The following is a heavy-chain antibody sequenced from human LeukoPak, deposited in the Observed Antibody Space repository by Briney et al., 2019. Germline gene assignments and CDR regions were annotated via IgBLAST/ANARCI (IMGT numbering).Heavy chain of an antibody. CDR1: GFSFSDDY. CDR2: IYSGGST. CDR3: ARDLPIGAAAGKSAYYYGMDV. D-gene: IGHD6-13*01. V-gene: IGHV3-53*04. Sequence: GGSLRLSCAASGFSFSDDYMSWIRQAPGKGLEWVSVIYSGGSTYYADSVKGRFTISRHNSKNTLYLQMNSLRAEDTAVYYCARDLPIGAAAGKSAYYYGMDVWGQGTTVTVSS. J-gene: IGHJ6*02.